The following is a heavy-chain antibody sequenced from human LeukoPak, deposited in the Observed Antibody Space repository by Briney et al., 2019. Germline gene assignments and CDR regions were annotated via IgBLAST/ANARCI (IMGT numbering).Heavy chain of an antibody. CDR3: ARVLRYNWNPTCYFDY. D-gene: IGHD1-20*01. CDR2: NNSDRSST. J-gene: IGHJ4*02. CDR1: GFTFSSSW. Sequence: AGGSLRLSFAASGFTFSSSWMHWVRQAPGKGLVWVSRNNSDRSSTSYAASVKGRCTISKDNAKNTLYLQMESLRAEDTAVYYCARVLRYNWNPTCYFDYWGQGTLVTVSS. V-gene: IGHV3-74*01.